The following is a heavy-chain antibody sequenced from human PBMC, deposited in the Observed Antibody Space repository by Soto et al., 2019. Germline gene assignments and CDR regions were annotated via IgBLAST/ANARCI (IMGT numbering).Heavy chain of an antibody. J-gene: IGHJ5*02. Sequence: EVQLVEFGGGLVQPGGSLRLSCAASGFTFTGYWMSWVRQAPGKGLEWVANTNEDGREKFYVDSVKGRFTISRDNAKNSLYLQMNSLRAEDTAVYYCARDRGALGPWGQGTLVTVSS. CDR3: ARDRGALGP. CDR1: GFTFTGYW. CDR2: TNEDGREK. D-gene: IGHD3-16*01. V-gene: IGHV3-7*01.